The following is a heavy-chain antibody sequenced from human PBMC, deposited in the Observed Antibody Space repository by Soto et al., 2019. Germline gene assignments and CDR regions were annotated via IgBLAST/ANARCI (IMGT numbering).Heavy chain of an antibody. CDR3: ARDGDGRMTTNPYYYNGMDV. CDR1: GGSVGIQY. CDR2: VIYIGRA. Sequence: PSQTLSLTCAVYGGSVGIQYWSWIRQPPGKGLEWIGYVIYIGRANYNASLKSRVSILLATSNYQFSLKLSCVTAADTAVYYCARDGDGRMTTNPYYYNGMDVWGPGTTVTVSS. V-gene: IGHV4-59*02. J-gene: IGHJ6*02. D-gene: IGHD4-4*01.